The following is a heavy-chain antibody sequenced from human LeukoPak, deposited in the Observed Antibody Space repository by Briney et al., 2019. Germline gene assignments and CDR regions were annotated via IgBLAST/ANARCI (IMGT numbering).Heavy chain of an antibody. CDR2: IYSGGST. CDR3: ASYGSGSASEWFDP. D-gene: IGHD3-10*01. CDR1: GFTVSSNY. J-gene: IGHJ5*02. Sequence: GGSLRLSCAASGFTVSSNYMSWVRQAPGKGLEWVSVIYSGGSTYYAESVKGRFTISRDNSKNTLYLQMNSLRGEDRAVYYCASYGSGSASEWFDPGGQGTLVTLSS. V-gene: IGHV3-66*01.